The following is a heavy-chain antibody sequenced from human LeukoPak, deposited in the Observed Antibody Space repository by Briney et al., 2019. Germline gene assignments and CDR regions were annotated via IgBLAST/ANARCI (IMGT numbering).Heavy chain of an antibody. CDR3: ARRLTQYDCFDP. V-gene: IGHV6-1*01. CDR2: TYYRSTWYN. J-gene: IGHJ5*02. Sequence: SQTLSLTCAISGDSLSSNSVTWNWIRQSPSRGLEWLGRTYYRSTWYNDYAVSVRGRIIVNPDTSKNQFSLHLNSVTPEDTAVYYCARRLTQYDCFDPWGQGILVTVSS. CDR1: GDSLSSNSVT. D-gene: IGHD2-2*01.